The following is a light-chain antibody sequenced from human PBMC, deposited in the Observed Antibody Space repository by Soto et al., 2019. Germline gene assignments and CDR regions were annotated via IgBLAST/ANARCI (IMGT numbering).Light chain of an antibody. Sequence: DIRMTQSPSSLSASVGDRITITCRASQGISNYLAWYQQKPGKVPKLLIYTASSLQSGVPSRFSGSGSGTDFTLTITSLQPEDVATYYCQKYNGALWAFGQGTKVEIK. CDR1: QGISNY. CDR2: TAS. V-gene: IGKV1-27*01. J-gene: IGKJ1*01. CDR3: QKYNGALWA.